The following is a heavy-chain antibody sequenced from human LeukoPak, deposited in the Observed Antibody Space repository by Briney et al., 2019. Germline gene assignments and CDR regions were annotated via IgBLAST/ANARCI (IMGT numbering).Heavy chain of an antibody. Sequence: GGSLRLSCAASGFTFSSYAMSWVRPAPGKGLEWVSAISGSGGSTYYADSVKGRFTISRDNSKNTLYLQMNSLRAEDTAVYYCAKDLYMTTVVIDYWGQGTLVTVSS. V-gene: IGHV3-23*01. CDR2: ISGSGGST. CDR3: AKDLYMTTVVIDY. CDR1: GFTFSSYA. J-gene: IGHJ4*02. D-gene: IGHD4-23*01.